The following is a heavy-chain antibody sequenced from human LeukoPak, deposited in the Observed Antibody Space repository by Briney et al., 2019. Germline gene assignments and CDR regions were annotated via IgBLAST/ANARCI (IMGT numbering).Heavy chain of an antibody. V-gene: IGHV4-59*08. CDR2: IYYSGST. D-gene: IGHD3-9*01. J-gene: IGHJ6*02. Sequence: SETLSLTCTVSGGSISSYYWSWIRQPPGKGLEWIGYIYYSGSTNYNPSLKSRVTISVDTSKNQFSLKLSSVTAADTAVYYCARHLSVTSRHTISIPGYYYYGMDVWGQGTTVTVSS. CDR1: GGSISSYY. CDR3: ARHLSVTSRHTISIPGYYYYGMDV.